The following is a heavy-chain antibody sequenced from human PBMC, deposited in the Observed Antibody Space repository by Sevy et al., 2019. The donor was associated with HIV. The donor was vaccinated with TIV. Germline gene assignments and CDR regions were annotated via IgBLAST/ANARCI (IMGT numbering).Heavy chain of an antibody. CDR3: TRDRISGWYLHGAFDI. V-gene: IGHV3-49*03. Sequence: GVSLRLSCTASGFTFGDYAMSWFRQAPGKGLEWVGFIRSKAYGGTTEYAASVKGRFTISRDDSKSIAYLQMNSLKTEDTAVYYCTRDRISGWYLHGAFDIWGQGTMVTVSS. D-gene: IGHD6-19*01. CDR1: GFTFGDYA. J-gene: IGHJ3*02. CDR2: IRSKAYGGTT.